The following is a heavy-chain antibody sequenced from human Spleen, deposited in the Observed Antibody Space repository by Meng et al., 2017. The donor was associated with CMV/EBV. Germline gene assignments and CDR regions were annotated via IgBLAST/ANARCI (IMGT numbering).Heavy chain of an antibody. Sequence: QVLMALSGRGLVKPSQTLSLPCAISRDSVSSNSAALNWIRQSPSRGLEWLGRTYYRSKWYNDYAVSVKSRITINPDTSKNQFSLQLNSVTPEDTAVYYCARQVGDKRNYFDYWGQGTLVTVSS. CDR3: ARQVGDKRNYFDY. CDR1: RDSVSSNSAA. V-gene: IGHV6-1*01. CDR2: TYYRSKWYN. J-gene: IGHJ4*02. D-gene: IGHD2-15*01.